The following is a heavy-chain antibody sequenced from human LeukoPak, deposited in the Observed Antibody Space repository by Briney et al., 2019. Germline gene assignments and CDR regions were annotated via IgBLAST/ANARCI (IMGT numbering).Heavy chain of an antibody. D-gene: IGHD6-13*01. J-gene: IGHJ5*02. Sequence: SGTLSLTCAVSGGSISSNWWSWVRQPPGKGLGWIGSIYYTGTTYYNPSLKSRVTVSVDTSKNQFSLKLTSVTAADTAVYFCARSMAAEGPTHNWFDPWGQGTLVTVSS. CDR1: GGSISSNW. CDR2: IYYTGTT. CDR3: ARSMAAEGPTHNWFDP. V-gene: IGHV4-4*02.